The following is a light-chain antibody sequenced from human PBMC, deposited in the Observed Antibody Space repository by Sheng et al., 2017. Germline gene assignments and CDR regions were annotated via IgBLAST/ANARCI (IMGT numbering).Light chain of an antibody. V-gene: IGKV3-20*01. CDR1: QSIDSY. J-gene: IGKJ2*03. Sequence: EVLLTQSPGILSLSPGERATLSCRASQSIDSYLVWYQQKPGQAPRLLIYDAFSRATGIPDRFSGSGSGTDFTLTISRLEPEDFAVYYCQHYGSSPPYSFGQGTKLEI. CDR2: DAF. CDR3: QHYGSSPPYS.